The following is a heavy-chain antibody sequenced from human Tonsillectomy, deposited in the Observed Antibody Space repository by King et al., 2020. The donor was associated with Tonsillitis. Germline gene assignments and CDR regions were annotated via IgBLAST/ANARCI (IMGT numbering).Heavy chain of an antibody. CDR3: ARDRAIFGVVITRAYNWFDA. V-gene: IGHV3-30-3*01. CDR2: ISYDGSNK. J-gene: IGHJ5*02. Sequence: VQLVESGGGVVQPGRSLRLSCAASGFTFSSYAMHWVRQAPGKGLEWVAVISYDGSNKYYADSVKGRFTISRVNSKNTLYLQMNSLRAEDTAVYYCARDRAIFGVVITRAYNWFDAWGQGTLVTVSS. CDR1: GFTFSSYA. D-gene: IGHD3-3*01.